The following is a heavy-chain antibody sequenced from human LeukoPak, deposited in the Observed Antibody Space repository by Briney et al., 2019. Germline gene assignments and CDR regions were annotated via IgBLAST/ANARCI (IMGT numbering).Heavy chain of an antibody. CDR1: GYTFTNYF. J-gene: IGHJ4*02. V-gene: IGHV1-46*01. D-gene: IGHD5-18*01. CDR3: ARALRGYSYGPHDY. Sequence: GASVKVSCNTSGYTFTNYFIHWVRQAPGQGLEWMGIINPSGGSTSYAQKFQGRVTMTRDTSTSTVYMELSSLRSEDTAVYYCARALRGYSYGPHDYWGQGTLVTVSS. CDR2: INPSGGST.